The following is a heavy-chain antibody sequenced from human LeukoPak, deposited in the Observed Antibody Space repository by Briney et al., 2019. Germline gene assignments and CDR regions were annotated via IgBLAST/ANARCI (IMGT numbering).Heavy chain of an antibody. CDR3: ARGGLFRYGGTSGDY. Sequence: PGGSLRLSCVASGFTFSSHSMNWVRQAPGKSLEWVSCISSSSSYIYYADSLKGRFTISRDNAKNSLYLHMSSLRGDDMAVYYCARGGLFRYGGTSGDYWGQGTLVTVSS. CDR1: GFTFSSHS. D-gene: IGHD4/OR15-4a*01. CDR2: ISSSSSYI. J-gene: IGHJ4*02. V-gene: IGHV3-21*01.